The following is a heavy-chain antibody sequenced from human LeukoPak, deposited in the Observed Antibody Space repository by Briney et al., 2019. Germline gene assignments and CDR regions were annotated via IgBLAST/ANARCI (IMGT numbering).Heavy chain of an antibody. D-gene: IGHD5-12*01. Sequence: GGSLRLSCAASGFTFSDSAMHWVRQASGKGLEWVGRIRSKTNSYATTYAASVKGRFTISRDDSKNTAYLQMNSLKTDDTAVYYCTGGYDYFLDSWGQGTLVTVSS. CDR2: IRSKTNSYAT. CDR1: GFTFSDSA. J-gene: IGHJ4*02. CDR3: TGGYDYFLDS. V-gene: IGHV3-73*01.